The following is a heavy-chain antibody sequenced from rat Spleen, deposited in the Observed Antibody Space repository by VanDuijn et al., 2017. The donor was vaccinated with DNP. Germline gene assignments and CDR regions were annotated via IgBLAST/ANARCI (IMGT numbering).Heavy chain of an antibody. CDR3: ARGNYPGINTFDY. CDR1: GFTFSDYY. CDR2: ISPSGGAT. V-gene: IGHV5-25*01. Sequence: EVQLVESGGGLVQPGRSLKLSCAASGFTFSDYYMAWVRQAPTKGLEWVTSISPSGGATYCGDSVKGRFTISRDNAKSTLYLQMNSLKSEDTATYYCARGNYPGINTFDYWGQGVMVTVSS. D-gene: IGHD1-4*01. J-gene: IGHJ2*01.